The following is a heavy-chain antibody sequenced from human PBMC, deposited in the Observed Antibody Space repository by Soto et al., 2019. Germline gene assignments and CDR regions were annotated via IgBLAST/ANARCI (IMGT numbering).Heavy chain of an antibody. V-gene: IGHV3-48*02. CDR1: GFTFTKYS. D-gene: IGHD2-15*01. J-gene: IGHJ4*02. CDR3: VRGVVVVVGSTAENFDH. Sequence: GGSLRLSCVTSGFTFTKYSMNWVRQAPGKGLEWVSYISYSGETKYYADSLKGRYAISRDDAKNSVYLQMNSLRDEDTAFYYCVRGVVVVVGSTAENFDHWGQGTLVTVSS. CDR2: ISYSGETK.